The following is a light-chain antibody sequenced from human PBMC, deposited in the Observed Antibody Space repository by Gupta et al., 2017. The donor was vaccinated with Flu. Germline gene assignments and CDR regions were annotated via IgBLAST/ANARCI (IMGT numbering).Light chain of an antibody. CDR2: DAS. CDR1: QDINNY. V-gene: IGKV1-33*01. CDR3: QQYDNVPPIT. Sequence: QMTQPPPSLSAPVGDRVTITCQASQDINNYLNWYQQKPGKAPRLLIYDASNLETGVPSRFSGSGSGTHFTFTISSLQPEDIATYYCQQYDNVPPITFGQGTRLDIK. J-gene: IGKJ5*01.